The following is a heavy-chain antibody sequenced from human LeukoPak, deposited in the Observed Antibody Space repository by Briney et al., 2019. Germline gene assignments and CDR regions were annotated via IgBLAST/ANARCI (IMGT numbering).Heavy chain of an antibody. CDR3: ARAPLPYCSSTSCNRGYFDY. CDR2: INHSGST. V-gene: IGHV4-34*01. Sequence: GSLRLSCAASGFTFSNAWMSWVRQPPGKGLEWIGEINHSGSTNYNPSLKSRVTISVDTSKNQFSLKLSSVTAADTAVYYCARAPLPYCSSTSCNRGYFDYWGQGTLVTVSS. CDR1: GFTFSNAW. D-gene: IGHD2-2*01. J-gene: IGHJ4*02.